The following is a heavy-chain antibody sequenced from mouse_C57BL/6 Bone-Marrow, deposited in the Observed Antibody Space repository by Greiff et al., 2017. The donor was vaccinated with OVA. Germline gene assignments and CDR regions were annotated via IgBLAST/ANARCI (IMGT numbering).Heavy chain of an antibody. V-gene: IGHV1-26*01. J-gene: IGHJ2*01. CDR3: ARGEIY. CDR1: GYTFTDYY. Sequence: EVQLQQSGPELVKPGASVKISCKASGYTFTDYYMNWVKQSHGKSLEWIGDINPNNGGTSYNQKFKGKATLTVDKSSSTAYMELRSLTSEDSAVYYCARGEIYWGQGTTLTVSS. CDR2: INPNNGGT.